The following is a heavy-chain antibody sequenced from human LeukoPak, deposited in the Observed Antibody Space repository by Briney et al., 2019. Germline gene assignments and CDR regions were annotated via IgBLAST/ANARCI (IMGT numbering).Heavy chain of an antibody. CDR1: GFTFSDYA. V-gene: IGHV3-23*01. J-gene: IGHJ4*02. CDR2: ISVTYGTT. D-gene: IGHD2-2*01. Sequence: GGSLRLSCAASGFTFSDYAMTWFRQAPGKGLEWVSSISVTYGTTYYADSVKGRFTISRDNSKSTLYLQMNSLRTEDTAVDYCAKDGDSSARCYADCWGQGSLVTVSS. CDR3: AKDGDSSARCYADC.